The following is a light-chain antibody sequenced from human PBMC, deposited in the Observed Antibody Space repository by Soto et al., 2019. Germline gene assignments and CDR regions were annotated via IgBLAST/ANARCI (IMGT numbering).Light chain of an antibody. CDR1: QSVSSNY. CDR3: QQNGSSPLT. Sequence: EIVLTQSPGTLSLSPGERATLSCRASQSVSSNYLAWYQQKPGQAPRLLIYGASSRATGIPDRFSGSGSGTDFTLTISRLEPEDFAVYYCQQNGSSPLTFGGGTKLEVK. CDR2: GAS. V-gene: IGKV3-20*01. J-gene: IGKJ4*01.